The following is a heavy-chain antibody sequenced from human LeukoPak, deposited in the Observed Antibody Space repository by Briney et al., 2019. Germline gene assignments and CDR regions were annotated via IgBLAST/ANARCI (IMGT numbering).Heavy chain of an antibody. CDR3: ASASGAVEMATISAYYYYYMDV. Sequence: SVKVSCKASGGTFSSYAISWVRQAPGQGLGWMGGIIPIFGTANYAQKFQGRVTITTDESTSTAYMELSSLRSEDTAVYYCASASGAVEMATISAYYYYYMDVWGKGTTVTVSS. V-gene: IGHV1-69*05. D-gene: IGHD5-24*01. J-gene: IGHJ6*03. CDR1: GGTFSSYA. CDR2: IIPIFGTA.